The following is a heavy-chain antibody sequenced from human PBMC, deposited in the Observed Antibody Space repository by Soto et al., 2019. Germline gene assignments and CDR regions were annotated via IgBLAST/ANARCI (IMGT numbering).Heavy chain of an antibody. V-gene: IGHV2-5*02. D-gene: IGHD3-22*01. J-gene: IGHJ4*02. Sequence: QITLKESGPTLVKPTQTLTLTCAFSGFSLSTSALGVGWIRQPPGKALEWLALIYCDDDKRYSPSLKNSLTITKDTSKNNVVLILTNMEPVDKAIYYCAHIARSPYDYDSSGCPSGFDYWGQGTLVTVSS. CDR3: AHIARSPYDYDSSGCPSGFDY. CDR2: IYCDDDK. CDR1: GFSLSTSALG.